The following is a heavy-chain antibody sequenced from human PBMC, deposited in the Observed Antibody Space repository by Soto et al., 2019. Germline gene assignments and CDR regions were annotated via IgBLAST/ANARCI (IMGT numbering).Heavy chain of an antibody. CDR3: ARDRISFCSSTSCPLVYYGLDV. Sequence: GGSLRLSCEATGFNFKNYGMHWVRQAPGKGLQWVAVIWHDGSKEYYTDSVKGRFTISRDNPKNTLSLLLNSLTSEDTAVYYCARDRISFCSSTSCPLVYYGLDVWGQGTTVTVSS. V-gene: IGHV3-33*01. CDR1: GFNFKNYG. J-gene: IGHJ6*02. D-gene: IGHD2-2*01. CDR2: IWHDGSKE.